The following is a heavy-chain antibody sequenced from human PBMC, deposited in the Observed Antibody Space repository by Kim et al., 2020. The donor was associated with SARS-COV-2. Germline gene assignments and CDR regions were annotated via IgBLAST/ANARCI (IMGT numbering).Heavy chain of an antibody. CDR3: AKSGSPAYYYYMDV. CDR2: ISGSGGST. D-gene: IGHD1-26*01. V-gene: IGHV3-43*02. Sequence: GGSLRLSCAASGITFDDYAMHWVRQAPGKGLEWVSLISGSGGSTYYADSVKGRFTISRDNSKNSLYLQMNSLRTEDTALYYCAKSGSPAYYYYMDVWGKGTTVTVPS. J-gene: IGHJ6*03. CDR1: GITFDDYA.